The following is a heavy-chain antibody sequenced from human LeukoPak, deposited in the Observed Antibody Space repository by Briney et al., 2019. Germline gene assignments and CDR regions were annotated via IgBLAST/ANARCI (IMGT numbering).Heavy chain of an antibody. V-gene: IGHV3-23*01. CDR3: THGSMYQLDY. CDR2: IIGGAGST. Sequence: GGSLRLSCVASGFTFNNYGMSWVCQAPGKGLEWVSGIIGGAGSTYYADSVKGRFTISRDNSKNTLYLQMNSLRAEDTAVYYCTHGSMYQLDYWGQGTLVTVSS. CDR1: GFTFNNYG. D-gene: IGHD2-2*01. J-gene: IGHJ4*02.